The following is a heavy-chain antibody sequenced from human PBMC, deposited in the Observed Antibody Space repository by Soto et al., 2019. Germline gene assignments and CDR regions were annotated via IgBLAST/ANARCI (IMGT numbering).Heavy chain of an antibody. J-gene: IGHJ4*02. Sequence: GGSLRLFCAASGFTFSNSAMHWVRQAPGEGLEYVSSITRDGDKTQYADSVRARFTISRDNSKNTLYLQMDSLRVEDTAVYFCAIGSEGWFGEFWHWGQGTLVTVSS. CDR3: AIGSEGWFGEFWH. V-gene: IGHV3-64*02. D-gene: IGHD3-10*01. CDR1: GFTFSNSA. CDR2: ITRDGDKT.